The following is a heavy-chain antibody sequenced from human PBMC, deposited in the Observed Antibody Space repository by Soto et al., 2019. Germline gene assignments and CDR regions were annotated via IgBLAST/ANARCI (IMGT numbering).Heavy chain of an antibody. CDR3: ARNAGRRYYDSSGFDI. CDR2: ISAYNGNT. J-gene: IGHJ3*02. Sequence: ASVEVSCKASGYTFTSYCISWVLQAPGQGLEWMGWISAYNGNTNYAQKLQGRVTMTTDTSTSTAYMELRSLRSDDTAVYYCARNAGRRYYDSSGFDIWGQGTMVTVSS. D-gene: IGHD3-22*01. CDR1: GYTFTSYC. V-gene: IGHV1-18*04.